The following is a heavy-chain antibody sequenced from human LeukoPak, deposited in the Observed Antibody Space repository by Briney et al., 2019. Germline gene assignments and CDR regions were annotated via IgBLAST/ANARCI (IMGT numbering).Heavy chain of an antibody. D-gene: IGHD4-17*01. Sequence: AGGSLRLSCAASGFTFSTYGMLWIRQAPGKGLKWVAVTAYDGNHRYYEDSVKGRFTISKDNSKNTLYLEMNSLRIEDTAVYYCVERYGDDAFFDYWGQGTLVTVSS. V-gene: IGHV3-30*03. J-gene: IGHJ4*02. CDR1: GFTFSTYG. CDR3: VERYGDDAFFDY. CDR2: TAYDGNHR.